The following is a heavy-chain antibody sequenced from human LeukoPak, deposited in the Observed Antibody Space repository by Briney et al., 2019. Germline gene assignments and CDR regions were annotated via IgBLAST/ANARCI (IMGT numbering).Heavy chain of an antibody. CDR2: IGHDGADK. V-gene: IGHV3-30*04. CDR1: GFTFSHYA. D-gene: IGHD3-22*01. J-gene: IGHJ4*02. CDR3: ARNSDYYDYSPQSV. Sequence: GGSLRLSCAASGFTFSHYAMHWVRQAPGKGLEWVALIGHDGADKYYADSVKGRFLISRDNSKNMLFLQMNSLIIEDTAVYYCARNSDYYDYSPQSVWGQGTLVTVS.